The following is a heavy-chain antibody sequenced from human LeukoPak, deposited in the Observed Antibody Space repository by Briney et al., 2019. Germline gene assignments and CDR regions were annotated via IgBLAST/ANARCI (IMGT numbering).Heavy chain of an antibody. V-gene: IGHV3-7*01. CDR1: GFTYSTYW. CDR3: AREKGGRWQLGPLDY. D-gene: IGHD2-15*01. CDR2: IKEDGSEK. J-gene: IGHJ4*02. Sequence: QPGGSLRLSCVASGFTYSTYWMSWVRQAPGKGLEWVANIKEDGSEKYYVDSVKGRFTISRGNAKNALYLQMNSLRAEDTAIYFCAREKGGRWQLGPLDYWGQGILVTVSS.